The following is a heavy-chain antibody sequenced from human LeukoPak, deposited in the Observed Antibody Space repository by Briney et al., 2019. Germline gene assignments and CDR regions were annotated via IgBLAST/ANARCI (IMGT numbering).Heavy chain of an antibody. CDR1: GYTFIIYA. Sequence: ASVTVSCKTSGYTFIIYAISWVRQAPGQGLEWMGWISTFKGDTKYAQKFQDRVTMTTDTSTSTAHLELRSLTSEETAIYYCARDSGLGLFGVWGQGTVVTVSS. D-gene: IGHD3-10*01. CDR3: ARDSGLGLFGV. V-gene: IGHV1-18*01. J-gene: IGHJ3*01. CDR2: ISTFKGDT.